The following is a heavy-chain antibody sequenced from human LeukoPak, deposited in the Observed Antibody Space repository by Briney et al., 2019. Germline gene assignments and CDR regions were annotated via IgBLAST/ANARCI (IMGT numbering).Heavy chain of an antibody. V-gene: IGHV4-59*01. CDR1: GGSISSYY. J-gene: IGHJ4*02. Sequence: SETLSLTCTVSGGSISSYYRSWIRQPPGKGLEWIGYIYYSGSTNYNPSLKSRVTISVDTSKNQFSLKLSSVTAADKAVYYCARDLRGWGSSWFDYWGQGTLVTVSS. CDR2: IYYSGST. CDR3: ARDLRGWGSSWFDY. D-gene: IGHD6-13*01.